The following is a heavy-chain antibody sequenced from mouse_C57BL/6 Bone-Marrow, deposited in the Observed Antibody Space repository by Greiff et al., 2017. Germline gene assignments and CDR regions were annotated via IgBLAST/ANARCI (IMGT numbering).Heavy chain of an antibody. CDR1: GFSFNTYA. CDR3: VRLYDGYFPSYWYFDV. Sequence: EVQLVESGGGLVQPKGSLKLSCAASGFSFNTYAMNWVRQAPGKGLEWVARIRSKSNNYATYYADSVKDRFTISRDDSESMLYLQMNNLKTEDTAMYYCVRLYDGYFPSYWYFDVWGTGTTVTVSS. CDR2: IRSKSNNYAT. J-gene: IGHJ1*03. D-gene: IGHD2-3*01. V-gene: IGHV10-1*01.